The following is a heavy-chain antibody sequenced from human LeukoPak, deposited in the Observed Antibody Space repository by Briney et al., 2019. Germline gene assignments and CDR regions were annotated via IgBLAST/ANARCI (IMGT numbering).Heavy chain of an antibody. D-gene: IGHD6-19*01. CDR3: AKVRYTSGWPDDGLDI. CDR1: GFTFSRYA. J-gene: IGHJ3*02. CDR2: ISGSGDST. V-gene: IGHV3-23*01. Sequence: GGSLRLSCVASGFTFSRYALSWVRQAPGKGLEWVSGISGSGDSTYYADSVKGRFTISRDNSKNTLYLQMNSLRAEDTAVYHCAKVRYTSGWPDDGLDIWGQGTIVTVSS.